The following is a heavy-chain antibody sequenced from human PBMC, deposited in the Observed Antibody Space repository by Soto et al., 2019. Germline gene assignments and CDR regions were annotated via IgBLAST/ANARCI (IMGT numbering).Heavy chain of an antibody. CDR2: IYPGDSDT. CDR1: GYTFTNYL. D-gene: IGHD3-22*01. Sequence: GESLKTSCQGSGYTFTNYLIGWVRQMPCKGLEWLGIIYPGDSDTRDSPSFQGQFTISADKSISTAYLQWSSLKASDTAMYYCARHGPRVYYDNSDYYYYGMDVWGQGTTVTVSS. V-gene: IGHV5-51*01. J-gene: IGHJ6*02. CDR3: ARHGPRVYYDNSDYYYYGMDV.